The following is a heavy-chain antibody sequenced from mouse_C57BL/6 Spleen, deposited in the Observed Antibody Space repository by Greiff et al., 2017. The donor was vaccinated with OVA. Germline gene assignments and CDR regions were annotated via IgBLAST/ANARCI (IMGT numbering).Heavy chain of an antibody. CDR2: IYPGSGNT. CDR1: GYTFTDYY. J-gene: IGHJ2*01. CDR3: ARDYDYLYYFDY. Sequence: VKLVESGAELVRPGASVKLSCKASGYTFTDYYINWVKQRPGQGLEWIARIYPGSGNTYYNEKFKGKATLTAEKSSSTAYMQLSSLTSEDSAVYFCARDYDYLYYFDYWGQGTTLTVSS. D-gene: IGHD2-4*01. V-gene: IGHV1-76*01.